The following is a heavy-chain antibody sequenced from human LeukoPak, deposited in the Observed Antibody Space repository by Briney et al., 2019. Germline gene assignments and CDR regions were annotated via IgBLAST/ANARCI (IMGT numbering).Heavy chain of an antibody. CDR1: GFTFSSYS. V-gene: IGHV3-21*01. CDR2: ISSSSSYI. Sequence: GLSLRLSCAASGFTFSSYSMNWVRQAPGKGLEWVSSISSSSSYIYYADSVKGRFTISSDNAKNSLYLQMNSLRAEDTAVYYCARPDEQQLVRDAFDIWGQGTMVTVSS. D-gene: IGHD6-13*01. CDR3: ARPDEQQLVRDAFDI. J-gene: IGHJ3*02.